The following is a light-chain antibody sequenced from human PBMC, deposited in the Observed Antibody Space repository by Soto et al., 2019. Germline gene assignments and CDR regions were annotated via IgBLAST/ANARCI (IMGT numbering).Light chain of an antibody. CDR1: SSDVGSYNR. CDR2: EVS. CDR3: SSFTSSNTWV. J-gene: IGLJ3*02. V-gene: IGLV2-18*02. Sequence: QSVLTQPPSVSGSPGQSVTISCTGTSSDVGSYNRVSWYQQPPGTAPKLIIYEVSNRPSGVPDRFFGSKSGNTASLTISGLQAEDEADYYCSSFTSSNTWVFGGGTKVTAL.